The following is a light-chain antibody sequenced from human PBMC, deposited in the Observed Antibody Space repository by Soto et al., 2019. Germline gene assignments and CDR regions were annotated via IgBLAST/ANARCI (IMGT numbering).Light chain of an antibody. CDR3: QQYNTWRSIT. CDR2: GAA. V-gene: IGKV3-15*01. CDR1: QSISRN. Sequence: EIVMTQSPATLSVSPGERATLSCRASQSISRNLGWYQQRPGQAPRLLIYGAATRATGIPARFSGSGSGTEFTLTIISRQSEDFAVYYCQQYNTWRSITFGQGTRLEIK. J-gene: IGKJ5*01.